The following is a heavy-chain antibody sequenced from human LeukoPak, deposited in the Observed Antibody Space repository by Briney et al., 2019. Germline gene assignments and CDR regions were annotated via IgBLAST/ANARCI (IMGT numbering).Heavy chain of an antibody. Sequence: GGSLRLSCAASGFTFDDYGMSWVRQAPGKGLEWVSGMNWNGGSTGYADSVKGRFTISRDNAKNSLYLQMNSLRAEDTALYYCARDDYDSSGQFYGMDVWGQGTTVTVSS. D-gene: IGHD3-22*01. J-gene: IGHJ6*02. CDR1: GFTFDDYG. CDR2: MNWNGGST. CDR3: ARDDYDSSGQFYGMDV. V-gene: IGHV3-20*04.